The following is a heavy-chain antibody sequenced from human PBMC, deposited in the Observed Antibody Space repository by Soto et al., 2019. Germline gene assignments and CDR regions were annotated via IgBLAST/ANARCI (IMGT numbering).Heavy chain of an antibody. CDR3: AREGSGWPYYYYGMDV. J-gene: IGHJ6*02. V-gene: IGHV3-7*01. Sequence: PGGSLRLSCAASGFTFSNYGMHWVRQAPGKGLEWVANIKQDGSEKYYVDSVKGRFTISRDNAKNSLYLQMNSLRAEDTAVYYCAREGSGWPYYYYGMDVWGQGTTVTVSS. CDR1: GFTFSNYG. CDR2: IKQDGSEK. D-gene: IGHD6-19*01.